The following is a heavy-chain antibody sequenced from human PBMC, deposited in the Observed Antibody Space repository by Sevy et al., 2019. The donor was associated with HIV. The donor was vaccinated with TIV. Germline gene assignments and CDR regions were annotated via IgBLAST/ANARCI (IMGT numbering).Heavy chain of an antibody. D-gene: IGHD1-1*01. CDR2: ISSSSSYI. J-gene: IGHJ6*03. CDR1: GFTFSSYS. V-gene: IGHV3-21*01. Sequence: GGSLRLSCAASGFTFSSYSMNWVRQAPGKGLEWVSSISSSSSYIYYADSVKGRFTISRDNAKNSLYLQMNSLRAEDTAVYYCARDSDDPYYYYYMDVWGKGTTVTVSS. CDR3: ARDSDDPYYYYYMDV.